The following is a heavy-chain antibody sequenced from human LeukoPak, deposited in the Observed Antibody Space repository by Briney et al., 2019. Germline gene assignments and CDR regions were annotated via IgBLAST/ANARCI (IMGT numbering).Heavy chain of an antibody. J-gene: IGHJ4*02. CDR2: ISGSGGGT. Sequence: GGSLRLSCAASEFTFSSYAMSWVRQAPGKGLEWVSAISGSGGGTYYADSVKGRFTISRDNSKNTLYLQMNSLRVENTAVYYCAGDIEVVVAAPYLDYWGQGTLVTVSS. CDR1: EFTFSSYA. D-gene: IGHD2-15*01. V-gene: IGHV3-23*01. CDR3: AGDIEVVVAAPYLDY.